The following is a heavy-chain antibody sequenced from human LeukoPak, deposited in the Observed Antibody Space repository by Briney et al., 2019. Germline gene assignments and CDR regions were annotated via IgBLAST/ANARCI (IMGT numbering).Heavy chain of an antibody. J-gene: IGHJ4*02. CDR1: GGTFSSYA. D-gene: IGHD6-13*01. CDR2: INPSGGST. CDR3: ARAWGIAAAGGFDY. V-gene: IGHV1-46*01. Sequence: ASVKVSCKASGGTFSSYAISWVRQAPGQGLEWMGIINPSGGSTSYAQKFQGRVTMTRDTSTSTVYMELSSLRSEDTAVYYCARAWGIAAAGGFDYWGQGTLVTVSS.